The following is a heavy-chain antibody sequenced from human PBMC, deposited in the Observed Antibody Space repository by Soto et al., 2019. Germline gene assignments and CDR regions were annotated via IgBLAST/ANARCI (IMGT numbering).Heavy chain of an antibody. V-gene: IGHV1-18*04. D-gene: IGHD3-22*01. CDR1: GYTFTSYG. CDR3: ARQHYDSSGYYYGSDFDY. Sequence: ASVKVSCKASGYTFTSYGISWVRQAPGQGLEWMGWISAYNGNTNYAQKLQGRVTMTTDTSTSTAYMELRSLRSDDTAVYYCARQHYDSSGYYYGSDFDYWGQGTLVTVSS. J-gene: IGHJ4*02. CDR2: ISAYNGNT.